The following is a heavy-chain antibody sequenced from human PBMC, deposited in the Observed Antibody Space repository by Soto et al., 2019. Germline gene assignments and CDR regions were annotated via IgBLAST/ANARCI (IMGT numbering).Heavy chain of an antibody. CDR2: IKQDGSEK. V-gene: IGHV3-7*01. J-gene: IGHJ4*02. CDR1: GFTFSSYW. Sequence: GGSLRLSCAASGFTFSSYWMSWVRQAPGKGLEWVANIKQDGSEKYYEDSVKGRFTISRDNAKNSLYLQMNSLRAEDTAVYYCARATGIVEVVAAILDYWGQGTLVTVSS. D-gene: IGHD2-15*01. CDR3: ARATGIVEVVAAILDY.